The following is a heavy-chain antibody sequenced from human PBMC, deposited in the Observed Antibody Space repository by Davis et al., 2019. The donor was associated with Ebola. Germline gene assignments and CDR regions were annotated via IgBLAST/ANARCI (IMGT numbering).Heavy chain of an antibody. CDR2: ISAYNGNT. Sequence: ASVKVSCKASGYTFTSYGISWVRQAPGQGLEWMGWISAYNGNTNYAQKLQGRVTMTTDTSTSTAYMELRSLRSDDTAVYYCARVGIYYDSSGYLYYYYGMDVWGQGTTVTVSS. CDR1: GYTFTSYG. V-gene: IGHV1-18*01. CDR3: ARVGIYYDSSGYLYYYYGMDV. D-gene: IGHD3-22*01. J-gene: IGHJ6*02.